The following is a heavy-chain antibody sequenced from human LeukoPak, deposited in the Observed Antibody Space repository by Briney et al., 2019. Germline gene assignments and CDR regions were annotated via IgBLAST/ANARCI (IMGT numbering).Heavy chain of an antibody. Sequence: GGSLRLSCAASGFTFSNHVMIWVRQAPGKGLEWVSGITASGDSTYYADSVEGRFTMSRDNSKNTLYLQMNSLRAEDTAVYYCAKDQKTRVGIAAAGTSDYWGQGTLVTVSS. D-gene: IGHD6-13*01. CDR2: ITASGDST. CDR1: GFTFSNHV. CDR3: AKDQKTRVGIAAAGTSDY. J-gene: IGHJ4*02. V-gene: IGHV3-23*01.